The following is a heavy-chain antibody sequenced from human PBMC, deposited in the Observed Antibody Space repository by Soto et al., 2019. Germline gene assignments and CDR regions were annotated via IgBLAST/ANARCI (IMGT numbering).Heavy chain of an antibody. V-gene: IGHV4-39*01. CDR3: ARISKLRSGHNPFDY. CDR1: GGSISSSSYY. CDR2: IYYSGST. Sequence: PSETLSLTCTVSGGSISSSSYYWGWIRQPPGKGLEWIGSIYYSGSTYYNPSLKSRVTISVDTSKNQFSLKLSSVTAADTAVYYCARISKLRSGHNPFDYWGQGTLVTVSS. D-gene: IGHD5-12*01. J-gene: IGHJ4*02.